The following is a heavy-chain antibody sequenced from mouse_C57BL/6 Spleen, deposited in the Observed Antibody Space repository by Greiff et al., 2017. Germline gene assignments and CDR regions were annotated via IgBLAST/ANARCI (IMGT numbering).Heavy chain of an antibody. J-gene: IGHJ4*01. CDR2: ITPNNGGT. CDR3: ARVQGYCSGRGDY. V-gene: IGHV1-22*01. D-gene: IGHD1-1*01. Sequence: EVQLQQPGPELVKPGASVKMSCKASGYTFTDYNMHWVKQSHGKSLEWIGYITPNNGGTSYNQKFKGKATLTVNKSSSTAYMELRSLTSEDSAVYYCARVQGYCSGRGDYGGQGTSVTVSS. CDR1: GYTFTDYN.